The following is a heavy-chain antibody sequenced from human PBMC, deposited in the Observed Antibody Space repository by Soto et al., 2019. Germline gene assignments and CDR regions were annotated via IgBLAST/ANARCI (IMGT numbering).Heavy chain of an antibody. J-gene: IGHJ6*02. V-gene: IGHV4-34*12. D-gene: IGHD1-26*01. CDR3: ARQRPTDGGWEFANYYGMDV. CDR2: IIHGEST. Sequence: PSETLSLTCAVYGGSFSAYYWSWVRQPPGKGLEWIGEIIHGESTKYSPSLKSRVTISVDTSKNQFSLRLSSVTAADTAVYYCARQRPTDGGWEFANYYGMDVWGQGTPVTVSS. CDR1: GGSFSAYY.